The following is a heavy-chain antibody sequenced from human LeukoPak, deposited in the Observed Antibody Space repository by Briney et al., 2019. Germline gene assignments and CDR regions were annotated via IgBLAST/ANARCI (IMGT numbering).Heavy chain of an antibody. D-gene: IGHD2-2*01. CDR1: GGSISSYY. J-gene: IGHJ4*02. Sequence: KPSETLSLTCTVSGGSISSYYLSWIRQPAGKGLEWIGRIYTSGSTNYNPSLKSRVTMSVDTSKNQFSLKLSSVTAADTAVYYCARDPPAAMGYYFDYWGQGTLVTVSS. CDR2: IYTSGST. CDR3: ARDPPAAMGYYFDY. V-gene: IGHV4-4*07.